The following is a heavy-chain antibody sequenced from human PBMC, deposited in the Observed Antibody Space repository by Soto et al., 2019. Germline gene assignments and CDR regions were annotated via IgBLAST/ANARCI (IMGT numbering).Heavy chain of an antibody. CDR3: AALRPSYYDYYIVV. CDR2: ISGSGGTT. CDR1: GFIFNSNA. Sequence: EGQVLESGGGLVQPGGSLRLSCAASGFIFNSNAMSWVRQASGKGLEWVSAISGSGGTTYYADSVKGRFTISRDNSKDTLYLQMNSLRAEDTAVYYCAALRPSYYDYYIVVWGKGTTVTVSS. J-gene: IGHJ6*03. V-gene: IGHV3-23*01. D-gene: IGHD6-6*01.